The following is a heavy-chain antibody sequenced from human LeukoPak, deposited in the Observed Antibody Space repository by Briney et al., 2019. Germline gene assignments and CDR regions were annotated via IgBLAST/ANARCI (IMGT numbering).Heavy chain of an antibody. CDR2: ISYDGSNK. CDR3: AREDVVADAFDI. D-gene: IGHD5-12*01. CDR1: GFTFSSYA. Sequence: GGSLRLSCAASGFTFSSYAMHWVRQAPGKGLEWVAVISYDGSNKYYADSVKGRFTISRDNSKNTLYLQMNSLRAEDTAVYHCAREDVVADAFDIWGQGTMVTVSS. V-gene: IGHV3-30-3*01. J-gene: IGHJ3*02.